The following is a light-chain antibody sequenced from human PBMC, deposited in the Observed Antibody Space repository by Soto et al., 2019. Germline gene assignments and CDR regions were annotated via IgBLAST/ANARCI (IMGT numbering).Light chain of an antibody. J-gene: IGKJ1*01. Sequence: EIAMTQSPATLSVSPGERATLSCRARQSVSSSYLAWYQQRPGQAPRLLIYGASIRATGIPDRFSGSGSGTDFTLTISRLEPEDFAVYFCQQHGSSPWTFGQGTMVDI. CDR1: QSVSSSY. CDR2: GAS. V-gene: IGKV3-20*01. CDR3: QQHGSSPWT.